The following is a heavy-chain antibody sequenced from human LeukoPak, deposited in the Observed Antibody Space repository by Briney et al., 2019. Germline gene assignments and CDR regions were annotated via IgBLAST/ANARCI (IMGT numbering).Heavy chain of an antibody. V-gene: IGHV3-30*01. CDR3: ARWAYFYDSSGYFFDR. CDR2: ISYDGSNK. D-gene: IGHD3-22*01. CDR1: GFTFSTYT. J-gene: IGHJ4*02. Sequence: PGRSLRLSCSASGFTFSTYTLHWVRQSPGKGLEWVALISYDGSNKYYADSVKGRFTISRDNSRTTLYLQMNSLRAKDTAMYYCARWAYFYDSSGYFFDRWGQGTLVTVSS.